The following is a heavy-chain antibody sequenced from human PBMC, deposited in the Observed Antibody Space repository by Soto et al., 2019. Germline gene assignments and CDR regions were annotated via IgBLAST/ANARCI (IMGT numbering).Heavy chain of an antibody. CDR3: ARDESSEADAYCGGDCDESWFDP. J-gene: IGHJ5*02. CDR2: IYTSGST. Sequence: PSATLSLTCTVSGGSISSYYWSWIRQPAGKGLEWIGRIYTSGSTNYNPSLKSRVTMSVDTSKNQFSLKLSSVTAADTAVYYCARDESSEADAYCGGDCDESWFDPWGQGTLVTVSS. V-gene: IGHV4-4*07. CDR1: GGSISSYY. D-gene: IGHD2-21*02.